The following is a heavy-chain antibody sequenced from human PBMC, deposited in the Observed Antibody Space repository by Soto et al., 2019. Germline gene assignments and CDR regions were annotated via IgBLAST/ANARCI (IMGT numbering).Heavy chain of an antibody. D-gene: IGHD6-19*01. CDR2: INPGSGVT. CDR3: AHRPSGWYLFDY. Sequence: GASVKVSCKASGYSFTKYHMHWVRQAPGQGLEWMGWINPGSGVTNQAQKFQGRVTMTRDTSITTTYMELNSLTSDDTATYYCAHRPSGWYLFDYWGQGTLVTVSS. CDR1: GYSFTKYH. V-gene: IGHV1-2*02. J-gene: IGHJ4*02.